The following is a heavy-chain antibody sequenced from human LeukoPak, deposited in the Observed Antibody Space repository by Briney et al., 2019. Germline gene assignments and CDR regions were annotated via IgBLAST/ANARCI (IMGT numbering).Heavy chain of an antibody. J-gene: IGHJ6*02. Sequence: NPGGSLRLSCAPSGFTFSSYSMNWVRQAPGKGLEWVSSISSSSSYIYYADSVKGRFTISRDNAKNSLYLQMNSLRAEDTAVYYCARPQMATITRYYGMDVWGQGTTVTVSS. D-gene: IGHD5-24*01. CDR3: ARPQMATITRYYGMDV. V-gene: IGHV3-21*01. CDR2: ISSSSSYI. CDR1: GFTFSSYS.